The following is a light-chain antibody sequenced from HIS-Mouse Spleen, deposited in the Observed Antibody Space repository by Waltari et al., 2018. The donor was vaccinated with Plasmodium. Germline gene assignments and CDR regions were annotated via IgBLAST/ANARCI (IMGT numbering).Light chain of an antibody. Sequence: QSALTQPASVSGSPGQSITISCTGTSSAVGSYNLVPWYQQHPGKAPKLMIYEGSKRPSGVSNRFSGSKSGNTASLTISGLQAEDEADYYCCSYAGSSTNWVFGGGTKLTVL. J-gene: IGLJ3*02. CDR2: EGS. CDR3: CSYAGSSTNWV. V-gene: IGLV2-23*01. CDR1: SSAVGSYNL.